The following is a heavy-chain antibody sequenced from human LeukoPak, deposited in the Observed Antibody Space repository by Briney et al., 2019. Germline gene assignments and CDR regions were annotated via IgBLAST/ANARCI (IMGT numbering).Heavy chain of an antibody. V-gene: IGHV3-23*01. J-gene: IGHJ4*02. CDR2: ISDSGGST. CDR3: AKSKEGAGPYYFDY. D-gene: IGHD6-19*01. CDR1: GSTFSSYA. Sequence: GGSLRLSCAASGSTFSSYAMNWVRQAPGKGLEWVSSISDSGGSTYYADSVKGRFTLSRDNSKNTLYLQMNSLRVEDTAVYYCAKSKEGAGPYYFDYWGQGTLVPVS.